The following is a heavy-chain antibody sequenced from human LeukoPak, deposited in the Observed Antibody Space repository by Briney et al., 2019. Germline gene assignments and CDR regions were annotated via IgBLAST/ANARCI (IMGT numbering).Heavy chain of an antibody. Sequence: SETLSLTCTVSGGSISSSSYYWGWIRQPPGTGLELIGSIYYSGSTYYNPSLKSRVTISVDTSKNQFSLKLSSVAAADTAVYYCARQTGYGSYFDYWGQGTLVSVSS. V-gene: IGHV4-39*01. CDR1: GGSISSSSYY. J-gene: IGHJ4*02. CDR3: ARQTGYGSYFDY. CDR2: IYYSGST. D-gene: IGHD5-18*01.